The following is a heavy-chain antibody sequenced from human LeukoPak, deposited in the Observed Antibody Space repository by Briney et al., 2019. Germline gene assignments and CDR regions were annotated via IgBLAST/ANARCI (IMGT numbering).Heavy chain of an antibody. CDR1: GGSLSSYY. D-gene: IGHD1-1*01. J-gene: IGHJ6*02. Sequence: SETLSLTCTVSGGSLSSYYWTWIRQPAGKGLEWIGRIYTSGTTNYNPSLKSRVTMSVDTSKNQFSLKLSSVTAADTAVYYCARAPYNWNDAYYYYGMDVWGQGTTVTVSS. CDR3: ARAPYNWNDAYYYYGMDV. V-gene: IGHV4-4*07. CDR2: IYTSGTT.